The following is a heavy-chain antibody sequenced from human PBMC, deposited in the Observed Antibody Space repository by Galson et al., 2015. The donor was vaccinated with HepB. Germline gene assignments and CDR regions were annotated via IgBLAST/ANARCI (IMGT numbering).Heavy chain of an antibody. Sequence: SLRLSCAASGFTFSSYGMHWVRQAPGKGLEWVVVIWYDGNLKYYADSVKGRFTISRDNSKNTLYLQINSLRAEDTAVYYCARGLEDWEPTLDYWGQGTLVTVSS. J-gene: IGHJ4*02. CDR1: GFTFSSYG. CDR3: ARGLEDWEPTLDY. V-gene: IGHV3-33*01. CDR2: IWYDGNLK. D-gene: IGHD3/OR15-3a*01.